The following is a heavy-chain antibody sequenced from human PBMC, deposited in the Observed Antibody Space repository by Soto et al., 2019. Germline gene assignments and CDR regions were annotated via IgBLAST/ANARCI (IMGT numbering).Heavy chain of an antibody. CDR1: GDSVSSSSDS. V-gene: IGHV4-39*07. Sequence: SETLSLTCTVSGDSVSSSSDSGPLIHQPPGKGLEWIGRIYHSGSTCYNPSLRSRVTISVDTSKNQFSLKLTSVAAADTAVYYCAKRSGFGDLFGAFDIWGQGTMVTVS. J-gene: IGHJ3*02. CDR3: AKRSGFGDLFGAFDI. CDR2: IYHSGST. D-gene: IGHD3-10*01.